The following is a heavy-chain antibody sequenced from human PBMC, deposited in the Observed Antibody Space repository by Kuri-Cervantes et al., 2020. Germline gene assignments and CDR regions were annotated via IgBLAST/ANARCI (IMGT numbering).Heavy chain of an antibody. J-gene: IGHJ4*02. CDR3: ASPKGYCSSTSCFYFDY. Sequence: SVKVSCKASGGTFSSYTISWVRQAPGQELEWMGGIIPIFGTANYAQKFQGRVTITTDESTSTAYMELSSLRSEDTAVYYCASPKGYCSSTSCFYFDYWGQGTLVTVSS. CDR2: IIPIFGTA. V-gene: IGHV1-69*05. CDR1: GGTFSSYT. D-gene: IGHD2-2*01.